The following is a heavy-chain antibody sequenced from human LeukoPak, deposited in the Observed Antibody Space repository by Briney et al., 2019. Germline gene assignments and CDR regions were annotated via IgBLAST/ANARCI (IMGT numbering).Heavy chain of an antibody. J-gene: IGHJ3*02. V-gene: IGHV4-61*02. Sequence: SETLSLTCTVSGGSISSGSYYWSWIRQPAGKGLEWIGRIYTSGSTNYNPSLKSRVTISVDTSKNQFSLKLSSVTAADTAVYYCARVSGSYGRAFDIWGQGTMVTVSS. CDR1: GGSISSGSYY. D-gene: IGHD1-26*01. CDR3: ARVSGSYGRAFDI. CDR2: IYTSGST.